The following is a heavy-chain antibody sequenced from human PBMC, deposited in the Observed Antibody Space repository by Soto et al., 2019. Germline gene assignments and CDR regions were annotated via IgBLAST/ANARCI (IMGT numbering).Heavy chain of an antibody. CDR3: ARDIVVVPAATRRNWFDP. D-gene: IGHD2-2*01. J-gene: IGHJ5*02. Sequence: ASVKVSCKTSGYTFTSYGVTWVRQAPGQGLEWIAWISVQTGKTKYADRLQGRITLTTDTSTSTAYLELRSLRSDDTAVYYCARDIVVVPAATRRNWFDPWGQGTLVTVSS. CDR2: ISVQTGKT. V-gene: IGHV1-18*01. CDR1: GYTFTSYG.